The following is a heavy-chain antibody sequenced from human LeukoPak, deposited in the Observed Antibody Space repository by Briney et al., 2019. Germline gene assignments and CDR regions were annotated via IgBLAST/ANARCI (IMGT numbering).Heavy chain of an antibody. CDR2: ISYDGSKK. V-gene: IGHV3-30*18. J-gene: IGHJ5*02. CDR3: AKSRSRNMITFGGVENWFDP. CDR1: GFTFSNYG. D-gene: IGHD3-16*01. Sequence: GGSLRPSCGASGFTFSNYGMHWVRQAPGKGLEWVAVISYDGSKKSYADSVKGRFTISRDNSKNTLYLQMNSLRAEDTAVYYCAKSRSRNMITFGGVENWFDPWGQGTLVTVSS.